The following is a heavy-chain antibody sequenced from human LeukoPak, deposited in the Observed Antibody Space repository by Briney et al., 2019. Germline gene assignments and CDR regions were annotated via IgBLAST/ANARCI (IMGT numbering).Heavy chain of an antibody. CDR2: ISTYNGNT. CDR1: GYTFTSYG. Sequence: ASVKVSCKASGYTFTSYGISWVRQAPGQGLEWMGWISTYNGNTNYAQKLQGRVTMTTDTSTTTAYMELRSLTSDDTAVYYCARDPTTQTVDYWGQGTLVTVSS. J-gene: IGHJ4*02. V-gene: IGHV1-18*01. CDR3: ARDPTTQTVDY. D-gene: IGHD4-11*01.